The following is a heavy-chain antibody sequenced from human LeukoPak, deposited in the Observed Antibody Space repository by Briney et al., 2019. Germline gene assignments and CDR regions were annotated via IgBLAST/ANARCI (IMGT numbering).Heavy chain of an antibody. CDR2: IRSKANSYAT. Sequence: GGSLRLSCAASGFTFSGSAMHWVRQASGKGLEWVGRIRSKANSYATAYAASVKGRFAISRDDSKNTAYLQMNSLKTEDTAVYYCTIDYGDYVPVVGSDYWGQGTLVTVSS. J-gene: IGHJ4*02. V-gene: IGHV3-73*01. CDR1: GFTFSGSA. D-gene: IGHD4-17*01. CDR3: TIDYGDYVPVVGSDY.